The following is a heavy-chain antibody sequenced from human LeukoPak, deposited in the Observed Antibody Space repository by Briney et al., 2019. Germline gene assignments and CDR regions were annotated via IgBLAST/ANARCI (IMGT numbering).Heavy chain of an antibody. CDR1: GFTFSSYG. J-gene: IGHJ3*02. CDR3: AKDRSGSYYSDAFDT. V-gene: IGHV3-23*01. Sequence: GGSLRLSCAASGFTFSSYGMSWVRQAPGKGLEWVSAISGSGGSTYYADSVKGRFTISRDNSKNTLYLQMNSLRAEDTAVYYCAKDRSGSYYSDAFDTWGQGTMVTVSS. CDR2: ISGSGGST. D-gene: IGHD1-26*01.